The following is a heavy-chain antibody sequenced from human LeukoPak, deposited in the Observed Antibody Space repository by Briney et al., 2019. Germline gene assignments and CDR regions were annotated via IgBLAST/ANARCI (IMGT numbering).Heavy chain of an antibody. D-gene: IGHD3-22*01. CDR2: ISGSGGST. Sequence: GGSLRLSCAASGFTFSSYAMSWVRQAPGKGLEWVSAISGSGGSTYYADSVKGRFTISRDNSKNTLYLQMNSLGAEDTAVYYCAKDLSGYYYDSSGYYYVRWFDPWGQGTLVTVSS. J-gene: IGHJ5*02. V-gene: IGHV3-23*01. CDR3: AKDLSGYYYDSSGYYYVRWFDP. CDR1: GFTFSSYA.